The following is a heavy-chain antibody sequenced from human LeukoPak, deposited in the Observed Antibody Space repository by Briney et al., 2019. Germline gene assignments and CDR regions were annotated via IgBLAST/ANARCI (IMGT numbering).Heavy chain of an antibody. V-gene: IGHV4-31*03. Sequence: SETLSLTCTVSGGSISSGGYYWSWIRQHPGKGLEWIGYIYYSGSTYYNPSLKSRVTISVDTSKNQFSLKLSSVTAADPAVYYCAREGYYYDSSGPIDYWGQGTLVTVSS. CDR3: AREGYYYDSSGPIDY. CDR2: IYYSGST. J-gene: IGHJ4*02. CDR1: GGSISSGGYY. D-gene: IGHD3-22*01.